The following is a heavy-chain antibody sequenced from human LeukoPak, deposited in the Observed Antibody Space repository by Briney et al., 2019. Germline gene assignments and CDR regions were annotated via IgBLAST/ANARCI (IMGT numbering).Heavy chain of an antibody. J-gene: IGHJ5*02. V-gene: IGHV1-2*02. D-gene: IGHD2-8*02. CDR3: ARAHCTGGVCYGGNWFDP. Sequence: ASVMVSCKASGYTFTGYYMHWVRQAPGQGLEWMGWINPNSGGTNYAQKFQGRVTMTRDTSISTAYMELSRLRSDDTAVYYCARAHCTGGVCYGGNWFDPWGQGTLVTVSS. CDR2: INPNSGGT. CDR1: GYTFTGYY.